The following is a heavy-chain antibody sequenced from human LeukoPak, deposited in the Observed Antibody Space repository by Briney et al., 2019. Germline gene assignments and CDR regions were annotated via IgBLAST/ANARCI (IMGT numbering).Heavy chain of an antibody. CDR1: GFNFEEYA. CDR3: TRDRVVRGIIDY. V-gene: IGHV3-20*04. Sequence: GGSLRLSCAASGFNFEEYAMNWVRQSPGKGLEWVAGLNWNGQFTNYVDSVKGRFTISRDNAKNSLYLQMNSLRVEDTALYYCTRDRVVRGIIDYWGQGTLVTVSS. D-gene: IGHD3-10*01. J-gene: IGHJ4*02. CDR2: LNWNGQFT.